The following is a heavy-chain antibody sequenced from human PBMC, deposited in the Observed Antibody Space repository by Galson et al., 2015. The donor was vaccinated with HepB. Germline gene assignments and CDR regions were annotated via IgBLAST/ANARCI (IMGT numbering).Heavy chain of an antibody. J-gene: IGHJ6*02. CDR3: AREYYYDSSGFKGFGMDV. CDR2: INPGGGSP. Sequence: SVKVSCKASGSTFTTYYIHWVQQPPGQGLEWMGIINPGGGSPSNAQKFQGRVTMTRDTSTSTVYMELSSLRSEDTAVYYCAREYYYDSSGFKGFGMDVWGQGTTVTVSS. D-gene: IGHD3-22*01. V-gene: IGHV1-46*03. CDR1: GSTFTTYY.